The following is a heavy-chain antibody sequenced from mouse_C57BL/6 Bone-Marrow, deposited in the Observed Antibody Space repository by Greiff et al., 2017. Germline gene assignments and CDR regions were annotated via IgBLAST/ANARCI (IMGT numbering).Heavy chain of an antibody. V-gene: IGHV1-81*01. CDR2: IYPRSGNT. D-gene: IGHD2-2*01. Sequence: QVQLQQSGAELARPGASVKLSCKASGYTFTSYGISWVKQRPGQGLEWIGEIYPRSGNTYYNEKFKGKATLTADKSSSTAYMELRSLTSEDSAVYFCARNAGYEWFAYWGQGTLVTVSA. J-gene: IGHJ3*01. CDR1: GYTFTSYG. CDR3: ARNAGYEWFAY.